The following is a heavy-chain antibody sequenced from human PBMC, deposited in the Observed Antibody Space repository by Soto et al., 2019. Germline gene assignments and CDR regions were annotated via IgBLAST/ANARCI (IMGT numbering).Heavy chain of an antibody. Sequence: GGSLRLSCAASGFTFSSYWMHWVRQAPGKGLVWVSRINSDGSSTSYADSVKGRFTISRDNAKNTLYLQMNSLRAEETAVYYCAGQSVRSSKYWFDPWGQGTLVTVSS. J-gene: IGHJ5*02. V-gene: IGHV3-74*01. D-gene: IGHD3-16*01. CDR2: INSDGSST. CDR1: GFTFSSYW. CDR3: AGQSVRSSKYWFDP.